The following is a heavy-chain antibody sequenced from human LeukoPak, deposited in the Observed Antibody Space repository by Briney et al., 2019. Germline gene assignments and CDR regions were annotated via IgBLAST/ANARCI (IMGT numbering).Heavy chain of an antibody. D-gene: IGHD3-10*01. Sequence: PGGSLRLSCAASGFTFSSYALSWVRQAPGKGLEWVSSISSSSSYIYYADSVKGRFTISRDNAKNSLYLQMNSLRAEDTAVYYCAREVVNKNTYYYGSGSYMDYWGQGTLVTVSS. CDR1: GFTFSSYA. J-gene: IGHJ4*02. CDR3: AREVVNKNTYYYGSGSYMDY. V-gene: IGHV3-21*01. CDR2: ISSSSSYI.